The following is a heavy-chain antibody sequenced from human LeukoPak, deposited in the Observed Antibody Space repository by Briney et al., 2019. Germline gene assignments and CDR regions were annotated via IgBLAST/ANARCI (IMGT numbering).Heavy chain of an antibody. D-gene: IGHD2-15*01. V-gene: IGHV3-23*01. CDR2: ISGGGRSA. J-gene: IGHJ4*02. CDR3: AKESGARTSGVDF. Sequence: GGALGLSCAASGFTFSNYVMSWVRQAPGKGLEWVSTISGGGRSAYYADSVKGRFTISRDNSENTLYLQMNSLRAEDTAVYYCAKESGARTSGVDFWGQGTLVTVSS. CDR1: GFTFSNYV.